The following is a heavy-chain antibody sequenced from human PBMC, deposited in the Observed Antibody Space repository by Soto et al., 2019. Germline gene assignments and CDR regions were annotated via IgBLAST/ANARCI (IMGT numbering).Heavy chain of an antibody. CDR3: ATLSNDFWSGPNNWFDP. D-gene: IGHD3-3*01. CDR2: FDPEDGET. CDR1: GYTLTELS. Sequence: ASVKVSFKVSGYTLTELSMHWLRQAPGKGLEWMGGFDPEDGETIYAQKFQGRVTMTEDTSTDTAYKELSSLRSEDTAVYYCATLSNDFWSGPNNWFDPWGQGTLVTVSS. J-gene: IGHJ5*02. V-gene: IGHV1-24*01.